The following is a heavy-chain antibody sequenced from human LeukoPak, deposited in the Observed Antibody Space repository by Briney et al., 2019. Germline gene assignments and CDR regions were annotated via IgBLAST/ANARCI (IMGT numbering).Heavy chain of an antibody. V-gene: IGHV4-30-4*01. CDR2: IYYSGST. D-gene: IGHD3-10*01. Sequence: PSETLSLTCTVSGGSIRSGDYYWSWMRQPPGKGLEWIGYIYYSGSTYYNPSLKSRVTISVDTSKNQFSLRLSSVTAADTAVFYCARDGSHYYFDYWGQGTLVTVSS. J-gene: IGHJ4*02. CDR1: GGSIRSGDYY. CDR3: ARDGSHYYFDY.